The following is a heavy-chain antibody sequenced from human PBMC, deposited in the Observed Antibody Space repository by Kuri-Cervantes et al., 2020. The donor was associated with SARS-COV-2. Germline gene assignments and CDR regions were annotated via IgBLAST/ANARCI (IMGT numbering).Heavy chain of an antibody. CDR2: IYTSGST. J-gene: IGHJ4*02. CDR3: ARELTYYDFWSGYSPAYYFDY. Sequence: SETLSLTCTVSGGSISSYDWGWIRQPAGKGLEWIGRIYTSGSTNYNPSLKSRVTMSVDTYKNQFSLKLSSVTAADTAVYYCARELTYYDFWSGYSPAYYFDYWGQGTLVTVSS. CDR1: GGSISSYD. V-gene: IGHV4-4*07. D-gene: IGHD3-3*01.